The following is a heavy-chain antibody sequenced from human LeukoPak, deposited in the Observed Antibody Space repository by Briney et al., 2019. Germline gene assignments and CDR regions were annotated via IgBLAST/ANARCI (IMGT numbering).Heavy chain of an antibody. CDR1: GFTVSSNY. Sequence: GGSLRLSCAASGFTVSSNYMSWVRQAPGKGLEWVSVIYSGGSTYYADSVKGRFTISRDNSKNTLYLQMNSLRAEDTAVYYCARTHSSSWPYYYYMDVWGKGTTVTVSS. D-gene: IGHD6-13*01. V-gene: IGHV3-53*01. CDR3: ARTHSSSWPYYYYMDV. CDR2: IYSGGST. J-gene: IGHJ6*03.